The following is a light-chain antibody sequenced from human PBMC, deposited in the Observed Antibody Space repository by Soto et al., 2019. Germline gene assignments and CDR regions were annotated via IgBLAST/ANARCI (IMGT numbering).Light chain of an antibody. CDR1: QSISNH. V-gene: IGKV1-39*01. J-gene: IGKJ1*01. Sequence: DIQVANSAFSLSASIGDRCIIACRASQSISNHLNWYQQKPGKAPQLLIFASSSLQSGVPSRFSGSRSGPDFTLTISSLQPEDFATYNCQHSYSSLPTFGHVT. CDR3: QHSYSSLPT. CDR2: ASS.